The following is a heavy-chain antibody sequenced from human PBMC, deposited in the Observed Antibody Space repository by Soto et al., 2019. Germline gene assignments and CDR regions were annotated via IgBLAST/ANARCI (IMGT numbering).Heavy chain of an antibody. D-gene: IGHD3-16*01. Sequence: QEQLVQSGAEVQKPGPSVKVSCKDSGGLFSSLAISWVRQAPGQGLEWMGGIIPVFGTTNYAQKFQGRVTITADESTNTAYMELSSLTSDDTAMYYCARGGGPYVWFNEFWGQGTQVTVAS. V-gene: IGHV1-69*01. J-gene: IGHJ4*02. CDR2: IIPVFGTT. CDR1: GGLFSSLA. CDR3: ARGGGPYVWFNEF.